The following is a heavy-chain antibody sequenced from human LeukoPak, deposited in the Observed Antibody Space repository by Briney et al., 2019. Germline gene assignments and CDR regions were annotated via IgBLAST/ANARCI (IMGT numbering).Heavy chain of an antibody. V-gene: IGHV4-61*05. CDR1: GGSISSSSYY. Sequence: SETLSLTCTVSGGSISSSSYYWGWIRQPPGKGLEWIGYIYYSGSTNYNPSLKSRVTISVDTSKNQFSLKLSSVTAADTAVYYCARMKYEAAGGEYYFDYWGQGTLVTVSS. D-gene: IGHD6-13*01. CDR2: IYYSGST. CDR3: ARMKYEAAGGEYYFDY. J-gene: IGHJ4*02.